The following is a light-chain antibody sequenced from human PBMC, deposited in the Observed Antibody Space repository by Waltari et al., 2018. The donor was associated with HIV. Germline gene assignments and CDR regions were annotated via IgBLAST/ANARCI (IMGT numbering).Light chain of an antibody. Sequence: QSVVTQEPSMTVSPGGTVTLTCSSATGQVGSGHYVNWFQQKPGQPPRPLIYSSTRRHPVTPERFSAALVGDRAALTLSNVWPEDQADYYCMLFFRTSYLFGGGTRVTVL. CDR2: SST. CDR3: MLFFRTSYL. J-gene: IGLJ2*01. V-gene: IGLV7-43*01. CDR1: TGQVGSGHY.